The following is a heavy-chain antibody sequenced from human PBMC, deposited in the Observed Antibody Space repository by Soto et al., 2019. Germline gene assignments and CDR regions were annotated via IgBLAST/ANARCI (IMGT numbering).Heavy chain of an antibody. CDR3: ARGASVFGVVINYYYYYGMDV. CDR2: IYYSGSS. Sequence: SETLSLTCTVSGGSISSYYWTWIRHPPGKGLGRIGYIYYSGSSNYNPSPKSRVTISVDTSKNQFSLKLSSVTAADTAVYYCARGASVFGVVINYYYYYGMDVWGQGTTVTVSS. D-gene: IGHD3-3*01. CDR1: GGSISSYY. V-gene: IGHV4-59*01. J-gene: IGHJ6*02.